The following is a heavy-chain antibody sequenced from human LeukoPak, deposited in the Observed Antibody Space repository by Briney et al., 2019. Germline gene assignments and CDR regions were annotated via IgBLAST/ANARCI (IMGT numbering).Heavy chain of an antibody. J-gene: IGHJ4*02. D-gene: IGHD2-2*01. Sequence: GGSLRLSCAASGFTFSGYGMHWVRQAPGKGLEWVAFIRYDGSNKYYADSVKGRFTISRDNSKNTLYLQMNSLRAEDTAVYYCAKDQEYQLPYYFDYWGQGTLVTVSS. CDR1: GFTFSGYG. CDR3: AKDQEYQLPYYFDY. V-gene: IGHV3-30*02. CDR2: IRYDGSNK.